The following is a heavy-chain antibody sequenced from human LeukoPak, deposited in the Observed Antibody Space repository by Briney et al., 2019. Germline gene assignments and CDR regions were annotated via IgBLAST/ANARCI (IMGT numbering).Heavy chain of an antibody. J-gene: IGHJ4*02. CDR3: APTAEAYTSWWKV. CDR2: INPDSGFT. Sequence: ASVKVSCKASGYKFTDDYMHWVRQAPGQGLEFMGWINPDSGFTNYAQTFKGRVTMTRDTSISTAYLEVRSLTSDDTAVYYCAPTAEAYTSWWKVWGQGTLVTVSS. D-gene: IGHD3-16*01. V-gene: IGHV1-2*02. CDR1: GYKFTDDY.